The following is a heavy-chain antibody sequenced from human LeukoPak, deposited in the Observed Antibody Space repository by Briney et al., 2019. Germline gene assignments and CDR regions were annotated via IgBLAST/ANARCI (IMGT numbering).Heavy chain of an antibody. CDR1: GFTFNSYT. Sequence: AGGSLRLSCAASGFTFNSYTMSWVRQAPGKGLEWVSTISGSGSSTYYADSVKGRFTISRDNAKNSLYLQMNSLRAEDTAVYYCARYNWNYFDYWGQGTLVTVSS. J-gene: IGHJ4*02. CDR2: ISGSGSST. D-gene: IGHD1-20*01. CDR3: ARYNWNYFDY. V-gene: IGHV3-23*01.